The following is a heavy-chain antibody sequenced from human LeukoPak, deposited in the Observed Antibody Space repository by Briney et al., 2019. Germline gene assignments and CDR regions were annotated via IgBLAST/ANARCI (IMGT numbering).Heavy chain of an antibody. Sequence: GGSLRLSCAASGFILSDYHMNWVRQAPGKGLEWVSFIAISGTYITYADSVKGRFTISRDNAKNSLYLQMNSLRAEDTAMYYCARDLSATARAYDYWGQGTLVTVSS. CDR3: ARDLSATARAYDY. CDR2: IAISGTYI. J-gene: IGHJ4*02. D-gene: IGHD1-26*01. CDR1: GFILSDYH. V-gene: IGHV3-21*01.